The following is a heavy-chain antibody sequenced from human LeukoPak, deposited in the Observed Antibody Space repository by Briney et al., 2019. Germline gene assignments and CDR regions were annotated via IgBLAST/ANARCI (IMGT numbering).Heavy chain of an antibody. V-gene: IGHV3-30*03. CDR2: ISYDGSNK. CDR3: ARGGYCSGGRCYGGDY. CDR1: GFTFSSYG. J-gene: IGHJ4*02. Sequence: SGGSLRLSCAASGFTFSSYGMHWVRQAPGKWLEWVAVISYDGSNKYYADSVKGRFTISRDNSKNTLYLQMNSLRAEDTAVYYCARGGYCSGGRCYGGDYWGQGTLVTVSS. D-gene: IGHD2-15*01.